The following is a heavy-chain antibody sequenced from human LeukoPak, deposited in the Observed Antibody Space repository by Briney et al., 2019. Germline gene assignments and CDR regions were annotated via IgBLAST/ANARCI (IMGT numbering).Heavy chain of an antibody. D-gene: IGHD4/OR15-4a*01. CDR3: AKGIYDYALDF. Sequence: PGGSLRLSCEASGFSFSSYAMSWVRRSPGKGLEWVSLISASGYNTYYAGSVKGRFTISRDNSKNTLNLQMNSLRAEDTALYYRAKGIYDYALDFWGQGALVTVSS. CDR2: ISASGYNT. CDR1: GFSFSSYA. V-gene: IGHV3-23*01. J-gene: IGHJ4*02.